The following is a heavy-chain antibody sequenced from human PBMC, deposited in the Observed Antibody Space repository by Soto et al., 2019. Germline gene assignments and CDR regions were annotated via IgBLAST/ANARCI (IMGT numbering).Heavy chain of an antibody. V-gene: IGHV3-9*01. Sequence: EVQLVESGGGLVQPGRSLRLSCEASGFSFDDYAMHWVRQAPGKGLEWVSGISWNSGSIGYADSVKGRFTISRDNAKNSLYLQMNSLRAEDTALYYCAKVYSQGLYYFDYWGQGTLVTVSS. CDR1: GFSFDDYA. CDR2: ISWNSGSI. CDR3: AKVYSQGLYYFDY. J-gene: IGHJ4*02. D-gene: IGHD3-22*01.